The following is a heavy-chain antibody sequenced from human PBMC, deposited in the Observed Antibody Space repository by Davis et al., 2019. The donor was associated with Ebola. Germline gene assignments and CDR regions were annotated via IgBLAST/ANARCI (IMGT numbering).Heavy chain of an antibody. CDR1: GYSFKNYA. V-gene: IGHV1-18*01. CDR3: ARTSIVGTTTTASDI. CDR2: ISAYNGNT. Sequence: AASVKVSCKASGYSFKNYAISWVRQAPGQGLEWMGGISAYNGNTNYAQKVQGRVTMTTDTSTGTAYLDLRSLRSDDTAVYFCARTSIVGTTTTASDIWGQGTLVTVSS. J-gene: IGHJ3*02. D-gene: IGHD1-26*01.